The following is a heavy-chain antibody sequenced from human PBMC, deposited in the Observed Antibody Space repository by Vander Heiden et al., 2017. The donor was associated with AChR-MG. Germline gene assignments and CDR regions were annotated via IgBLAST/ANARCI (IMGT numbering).Heavy chain of an antibody. CDR1: GYTFTSYD. Sequence: QVQLVQPGAEGNKHGASVKVPCKAPGYTFTSYDINWVRQATGQGLEWMGWMNPNSGNTGYAQKFQGRVTMTRNTSISTAYMELSSLRSEDTAVYYCARSAVVVAPSSPWGQGTLVTVSS. CDR2: MNPNSGNT. D-gene: IGHD2-15*01. CDR3: ARSAVVVAPSSP. V-gene: IGHV1-8*01. J-gene: IGHJ5*02.